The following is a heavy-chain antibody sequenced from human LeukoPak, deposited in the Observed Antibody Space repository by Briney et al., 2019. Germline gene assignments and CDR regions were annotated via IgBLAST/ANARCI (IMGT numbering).Heavy chain of an antibody. J-gene: IGHJ6*02. D-gene: IGHD6-13*01. CDR3: ARDSRQQLSYYYYGMDV. Sequence: GGSLRLSCAAFGFTFSSYGMHWVRQAPGKGLEWVAVIWYDGSNKYYADSVKGRFTISRDNSKNTLYLQMNSLRAEDTAVYYCARDSRQQLSYYYYGMDVWGQGTTVTVSS. CDR2: IWYDGSNK. V-gene: IGHV3-33*08. CDR1: GFTFSSYG.